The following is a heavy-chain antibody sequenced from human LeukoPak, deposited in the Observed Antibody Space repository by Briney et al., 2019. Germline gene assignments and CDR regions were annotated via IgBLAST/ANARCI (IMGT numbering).Heavy chain of an antibody. D-gene: IGHD5-18*01. CDR3: TRATAMVSLGWFDP. J-gene: IGHJ5*02. CDR1: GFTFGDYG. Sequence: GGSLRLSCRASGFTFGDYGMSWFRQAPGKGLEWVGFIRSRAYGEATEYAASVQGRFTISRDDSKNIAYLQMNSLKTEDTAVYYCTRATAMVSLGWFDPWGQGTLVTVSS. V-gene: IGHV3-49*03. CDR2: IRSRAYGEAT.